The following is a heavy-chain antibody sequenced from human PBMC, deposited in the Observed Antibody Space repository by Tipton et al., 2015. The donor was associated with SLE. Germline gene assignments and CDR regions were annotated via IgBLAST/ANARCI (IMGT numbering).Heavy chain of an antibody. CDR2: INHSGST. J-gene: IGHJ3*02. CDR1: GGSFSGYY. D-gene: IGHD3-22*01. Sequence: TLSLTCAVYGGSFSGYYWSWIRQPPGKGLEWIGEINHSGSTNYNPSLKSRVTISVDTSKNQFSLKLSSVSAADTAVYYCASTPHYAKYYYDDDSFDIWGQGTTVTVSS. V-gene: IGHV4-34*01. CDR3: ASTPHYAKYYYDDDSFDI.